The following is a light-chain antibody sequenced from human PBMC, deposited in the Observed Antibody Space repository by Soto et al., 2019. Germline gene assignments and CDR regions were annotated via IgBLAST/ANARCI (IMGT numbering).Light chain of an antibody. V-gene: IGKV1-5*03. J-gene: IGKJ1*01. CDR1: QTVSGW. Sequence: DIPMTQSPSTLSASVGDRVTITCRASQTVSGWLAWYQQKPGKAPNLLIYKASTLESGVPSRFSGSGSGTEFTLTISSLQPDDFATYYCQQYNTYSWTFGQGTKVEI. CDR3: QQYNTYSWT. CDR2: KAS.